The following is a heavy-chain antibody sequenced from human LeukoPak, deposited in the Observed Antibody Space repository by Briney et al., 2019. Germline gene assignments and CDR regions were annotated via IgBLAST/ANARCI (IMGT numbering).Heavy chain of an antibody. CDR1: GGSISSTNYY. Sequence: SETLSLTCSVSGGSISSTNYYWGWIRQPPGTGLEWIGEINHSGSTNYNPSLKSRVTISVDTSKNQFSLKLSSVTAADTAVYYCAGALSSGWEFDYWGQGTLVTVSS. CDR3: AGALSSGWEFDY. J-gene: IGHJ4*02. CDR2: INHSGST. V-gene: IGHV4-39*07. D-gene: IGHD6-19*01.